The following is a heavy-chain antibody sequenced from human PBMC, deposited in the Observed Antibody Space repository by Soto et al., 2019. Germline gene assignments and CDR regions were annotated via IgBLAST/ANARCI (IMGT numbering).Heavy chain of an antibody. V-gene: IGHV5-51*01. CDR2: IYPVDSDT. CDR1: GYSFTSYW. CDR3: ARHFATRSMDV. J-gene: IGHJ6*02. Sequence: GESLKISCKGSGYSFTSYWIGWVRQMPGKGLDCIGIIYPVDSDTRYSPSFQGQVTVSADKSMSTAYLHWTSLKASDTAMYYCARHFATRSMDVWGQGTTVTVSS.